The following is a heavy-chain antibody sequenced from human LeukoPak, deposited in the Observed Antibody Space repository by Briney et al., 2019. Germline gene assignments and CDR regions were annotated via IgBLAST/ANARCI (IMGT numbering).Heavy chain of an antibody. J-gene: IGHJ4*02. D-gene: IGHD3-22*01. CDR1: GFTFSSYG. Sequence: GRSLRLSCAASGFTFSSYGMHWVRQAPGKGLEWVAVISYDGSNKYYADSVKGRFTISRDNSKNTLYLQMNSLRAQGTAVYYFANEGGLSSVYDYLDYWGQGTLVTVSS. CDR2: ISYDGSNK. V-gene: IGHV3-30*18. CDR3: ANEGGLSSVYDYLDY.